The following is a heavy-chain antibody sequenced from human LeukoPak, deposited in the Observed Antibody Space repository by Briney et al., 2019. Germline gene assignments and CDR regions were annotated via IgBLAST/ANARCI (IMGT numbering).Heavy chain of an antibody. CDR1: GGSISSSSYY. J-gene: IGHJ3*02. D-gene: IGHD1-7*01. Sequence: SETLSLTCTVSGGSISSSSYYWGWIRQPPGKGLEWVGSIYYSGSTYYNPSLKSRVTISVDTSKNQFSLKLSSVTAADTAVYYCARGGNWNYYFASRRPYAFDIWGQGTMVTVSS. CDR2: IYYSGST. V-gene: IGHV4-39*07. CDR3: ARGGNWNYYFASRRPYAFDI.